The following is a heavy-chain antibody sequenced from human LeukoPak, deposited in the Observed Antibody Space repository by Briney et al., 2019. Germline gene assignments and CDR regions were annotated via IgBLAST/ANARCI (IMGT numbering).Heavy chain of an antibody. Sequence: SVKVSCKASGGTFSSYAISWVRQAPGQGLEWMGGIIPIFGTANYAQKFQGRVTITADESTSTAYMELSSLRSEDTAVYYCARALVDTAMVKYSYGYLDYYYGMDVWGQGTTVTVSS. CDR3: ARALVDTAMVKYSYGYLDYYYGMDV. V-gene: IGHV1-69*13. D-gene: IGHD5-18*01. CDR1: GGTFSSYA. J-gene: IGHJ6*02. CDR2: IIPIFGTA.